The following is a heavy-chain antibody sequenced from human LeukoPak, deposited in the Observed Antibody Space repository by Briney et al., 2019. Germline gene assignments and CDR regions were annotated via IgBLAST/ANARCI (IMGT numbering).Heavy chain of an antibody. J-gene: IGHJ4*02. CDR2: VIRDGSFT. V-gene: IGHV3-74*01. CDR3: ARGNHYGSDY. D-gene: IGHD3-10*01. Sequence: GGSLRLSCAASGFTFRSYWMHWVRQAPGKGLEWVSRVIRDGSFTNYADSVKGRFTISRDNAKNTLYLQMSSLRAEDTAVYYCARGNHYGSDYWGQGTLVTVSS. CDR1: GFTFRSYW.